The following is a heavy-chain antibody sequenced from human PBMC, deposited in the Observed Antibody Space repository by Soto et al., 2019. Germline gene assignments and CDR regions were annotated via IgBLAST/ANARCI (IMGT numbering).Heavy chain of an antibody. CDR1: CGSIDSTDYS. J-gene: IGHJ4*02. D-gene: IGHD6-19*01. V-gene: IGHV4-30-2*01. Sequence: SETPSLTCAVSCGSIDSTDYSLTWIRQPPGKGLEWIGYVSHRGTAYSTPSLNGRLTLSMDSSQTQFSLKLTSVTAADSAVYYCARIHWSQSSLDYWGRGILVTVSS. CDR2: VSHRGTA. CDR3: ARIHWSQSSLDY.